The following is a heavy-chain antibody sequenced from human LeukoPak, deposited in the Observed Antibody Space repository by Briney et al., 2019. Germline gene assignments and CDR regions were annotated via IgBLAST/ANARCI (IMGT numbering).Heavy chain of an antibody. CDR1: GFTFSSYA. D-gene: IGHD3-10*01. J-gene: IGHJ3*02. Sequence: GGSLRLSCAASGFTFSSYAMHWVRQAPGKGLEWVAVISYDGSNKYYADSVKGRFTISRDNSKNTLYLQMNSLRAEDTAVYYCARGYYYGSGSYEGAFDIWGQGTMVTVSS. CDR2: ISYDGSNK. CDR3: ARGYYYGSGSYEGAFDI. V-gene: IGHV3-30-3*01.